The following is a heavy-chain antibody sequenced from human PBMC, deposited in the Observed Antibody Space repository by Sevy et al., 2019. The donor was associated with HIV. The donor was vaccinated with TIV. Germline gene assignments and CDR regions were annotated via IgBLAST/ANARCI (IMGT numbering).Heavy chain of an antibody. CDR3: ARETHDYGCIFDQ. D-gene: IGHD4-17*01. V-gene: IGHV4-59*01. CDR2: IYYGGTT. J-gene: IGHJ4*02. CDR1: GDSITSYY. Sequence: SETLSLTCTVSGDSITSYYWSWIRQPPGKGLEWIGYIYYGGTTNYNPSLKSRFTISMDTSKSQVSLLLSSVTAADTAEYFCARETHDYGCIFDQWGQGTLVTVSS.